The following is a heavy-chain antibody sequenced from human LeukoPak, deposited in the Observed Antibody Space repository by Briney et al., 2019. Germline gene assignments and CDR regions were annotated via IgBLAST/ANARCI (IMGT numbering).Heavy chain of an antibody. CDR3: ARHVGRGGQLVLPPIDY. V-gene: IGHV3-21*01. CDR1: GFTFSSYS. Sequence: KPGGSLRLSCAASGFTFSSYSMNWVRQAPGKGLEWVSSISSSSSCIYYADSVKGRFTISRDNAKNSLYLQMNSLRAEDTAVYYCARHVGRGGQLVLPPIDYWGQGTLVTVSS. J-gene: IGHJ4*02. CDR2: ISSSSSCI. D-gene: IGHD6-6*01.